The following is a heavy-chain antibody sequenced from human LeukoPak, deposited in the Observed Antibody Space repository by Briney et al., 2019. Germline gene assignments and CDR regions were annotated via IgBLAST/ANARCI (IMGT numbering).Heavy chain of an antibody. CDR2: IWYDGSNK. CDR1: GFTFSNYG. J-gene: IGHJ4*02. CDR3: AKSISVGVGVHDF. V-gene: IGHV3-33*06. Sequence: PGGSLRLSCAASGFTFSNYGMHWVRQAPGKGLEWVAVIWYDGSNKYYADSVKDRFTISRDNSKTTLYLQMNSLRAEDTAVYYCAKSISVGVGVHDFWGQGTLVTVSS. D-gene: IGHD1-26*01.